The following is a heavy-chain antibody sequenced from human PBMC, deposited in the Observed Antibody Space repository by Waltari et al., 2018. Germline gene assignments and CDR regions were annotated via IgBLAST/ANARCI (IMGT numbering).Heavy chain of an antibody. CDR3: ARDYPRYSSSWGDY. CDR1: GDTFTGYY. Sequence: QVQLVQSGAEVKKPGASVKVSCKASGDTFTGYYRNWVRQAPGQGLEWMGWINPSSGGTNYAQKFQGRVTMTSDTSISTAYMELSRLRSDDTAVYYCARDYPRYSSSWGDYWGQGTLVTVSS. CDR2: INPSSGGT. D-gene: IGHD6-13*01. J-gene: IGHJ4*02. V-gene: IGHV1-2*02.